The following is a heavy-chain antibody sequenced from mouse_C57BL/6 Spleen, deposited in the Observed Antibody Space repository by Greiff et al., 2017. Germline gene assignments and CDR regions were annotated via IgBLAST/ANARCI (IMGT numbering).Heavy chain of an antibody. D-gene: IGHD1-2*01. Sequence: EVHLVESEGGLVQPGSSMKLSCTASGFTFSDYYMAWVRQVPEKGLEWVANINYDGSSTYYLDSLKSRFIISRDNAKNILYLQMSSLKSEDTATYYCARDHYDYAMDYWGQGTSVTVSS. CDR1: GFTFSDYY. CDR2: INYDGSST. V-gene: IGHV5-16*01. J-gene: IGHJ4*01. CDR3: ARDHYDYAMDY.